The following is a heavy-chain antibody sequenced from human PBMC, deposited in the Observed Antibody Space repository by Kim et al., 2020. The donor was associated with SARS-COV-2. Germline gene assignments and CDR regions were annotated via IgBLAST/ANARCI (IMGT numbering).Heavy chain of an antibody. CDR2: IYYSGST. J-gene: IGHJ4*02. CDR3: AIVVATGRRYFDY. CDR1: GGSISSSSYY. V-gene: IGHV4-39*07. D-gene: IGHD5-12*01. Sequence: SETLSLTCTVSGGSISSSSYYWGWIRQPPGKGLEWIGSIYYSGSTYYNPSLKSRVTISVDTSKNQFSLKLSSVTAADTAVYYCAIVVATGRRYFDYWGQGTLVTVSS.